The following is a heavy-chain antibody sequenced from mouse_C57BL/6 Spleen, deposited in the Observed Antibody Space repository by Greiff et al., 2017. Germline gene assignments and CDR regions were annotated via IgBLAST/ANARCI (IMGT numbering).Heavy chain of an antibody. D-gene: IGHD1-1*01. Sequence: VQLQQSGAELARPGASVKLSCKASGYTFSSYGISWVKQRPGQGLEWIGDIYPGSGSTNYNEKFKSKATLTVDTSSSTAYMQLSSLTSEDSAVYYCARYLITTVVDAMDYWGQGTSVTVSS. CDR2: IYPGSGST. CDR3: ARYLITTVVDAMDY. V-gene: IGHV1-55*01. J-gene: IGHJ4*01. CDR1: GYTFSSYG.